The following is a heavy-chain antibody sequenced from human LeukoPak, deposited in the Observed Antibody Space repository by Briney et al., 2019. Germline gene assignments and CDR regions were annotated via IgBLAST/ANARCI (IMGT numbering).Heavy chain of an antibody. Sequence: PGGSLRLSCVTSGFIFSSYAINWVRQAPGKGLEWVSAVTGNGRSIYYADSVKGRFTISRDNAKNSLFLQMNSLRAEDTAVYYCARRTGLGKATVPFGGHFDSWGQGTLVVVSS. D-gene: IGHD4-17*01. CDR1: GFIFSSYA. V-gene: IGHV3-21*06. CDR3: ARRTGLGKATVPFGGHFDS. CDR2: VTGNGRSI. J-gene: IGHJ4*02.